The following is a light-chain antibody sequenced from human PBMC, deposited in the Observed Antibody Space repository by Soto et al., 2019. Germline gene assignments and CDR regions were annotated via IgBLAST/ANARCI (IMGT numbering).Light chain of an antibody. CDR1: QSISTY. V-gene: IGKV1-39*01. Sequence: DIQMAQSPSSLSASVGDRVTITCRASQSISTYLTWYQQKPGKAPKLLIYAAYTLQSGVPSRFSGSGSGTDFTLTISSLQPEDFATYYCQQSYSTTITFGQGTRLENK. CDR2: AAY. CDR3: QQSYSTTIT. J-gene: IGKJ5*01.